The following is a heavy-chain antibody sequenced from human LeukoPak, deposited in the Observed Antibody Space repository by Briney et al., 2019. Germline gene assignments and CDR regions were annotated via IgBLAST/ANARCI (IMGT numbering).Heavy chain of an antibody. D-gene: IGHD2-2*01. CDR1: GGSFSGYY. V-gene: IGHV4-34*01. CDR2: INHSGST. CDR3: ARAPRDRGYCGATSCFEYMDV. J-gene: IGHJ6*03. Sequence: SETLSLTCAVYGGSFSGYYWSWIRQPPGKGLEWIGEINHSGSTNYNPSLKSRVTISIDTSKNQFSLKVTSVTAADTAVYYCARAPRDRGYCGATSCFEYMDVWGRGTTVTISS.